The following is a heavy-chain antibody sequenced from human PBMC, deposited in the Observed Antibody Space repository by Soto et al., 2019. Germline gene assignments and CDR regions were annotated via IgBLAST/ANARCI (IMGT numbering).Heavy chain of an antibody. Sequence: ESGGGVVQPGRSLRLSCAASGFTFTSYGMHWVRQAPGTRLEWVAVISYDGGLQHYADSVKGRFTISRDTSKNMVLLQMNSLRAEDTAVYYCVSDRGYGHASVPYSWGQGTLVSVSS. CDR3: VSDRGYGHASVPYS. V-gene: IGHV3-30*03. CDR2: ISYDGGLQ. CDR1: GFTFTSYG. D-gene: IGHD5-18*01. J-gene: IGHJ4*02.